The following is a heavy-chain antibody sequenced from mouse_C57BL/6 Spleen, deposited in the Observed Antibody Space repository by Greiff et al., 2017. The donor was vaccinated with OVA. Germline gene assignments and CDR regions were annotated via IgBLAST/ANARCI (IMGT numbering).Heavy chain of an antibody. CDR3: ARGVEGFAY. CDR2: IYPGDGDT. Sequence: VQLHQSGPELVKPGASVKISCKASGYAFSSSWMNWVKQRPGKGLEWIGRIYPGDGDTNYNGKFKGKATLTADKSSSTAYMQLSSLTSEDFAVYFCARGVEGFAYWGQGTLVTVSA. J-gene: IGHJ3*01. CDR1: GYAFSSSW. D-gene: IGHD1-1*01. V-gene: IGHV1-82*01.